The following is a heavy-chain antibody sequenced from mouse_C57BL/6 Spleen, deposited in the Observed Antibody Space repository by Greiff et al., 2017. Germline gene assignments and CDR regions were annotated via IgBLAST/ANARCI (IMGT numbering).Heavy chain of an antibody. CDR3: ARWTTAGWYFDV. V-gene: IGHV1-50*01. Sequence: VQLQESGAELVKPGASVKLSCKASGYTFTSYWMQWVKQRPGQGLEWIGEIDPSDSYTNYNQKFKGKATLTVDTSSSTAYMQLSSLTSEDSAVYYCARWTTAGWYFDVWGTGTTVTVSS. D-gene: IGHD1-2*01. CDR2: IDPSDSYT. J-gene: IGHJ1*03. CDR1: GYTFTSYW.